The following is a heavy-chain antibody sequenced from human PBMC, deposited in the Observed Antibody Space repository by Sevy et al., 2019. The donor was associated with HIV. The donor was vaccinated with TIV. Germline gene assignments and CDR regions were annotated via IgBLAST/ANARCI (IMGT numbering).Heavy chain of an antibody. CDR3: TRSFSVTWYPHY. CDR2: IRTTASGGTT. J-gene: IGHJ4*02. CDR1: GFTFGDYA. D-gene: IGHD6-13*01. Sequence: GGSLRLSCTTSGFTFGDYAMDWFRQAPGKGLEWVGFIRTTASGGTTDYAASVKGTFIISRDDSKSIAYLQMNSLKTEETAVYYCTRSFSVTWYPHYWGQGTLVTVSS. V-gene: IGHV3-49*03.